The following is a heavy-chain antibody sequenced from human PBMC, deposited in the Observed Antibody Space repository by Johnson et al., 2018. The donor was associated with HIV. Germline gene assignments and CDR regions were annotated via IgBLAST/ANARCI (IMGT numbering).Heavy chain of an antibody. Sequence: VQLVESGGGLVQPGGSLRLSCAASGFTVSSNYMSWVRQAPGKGLEWVSRINSDGSTTSYADSVKGRFTISRDNAKNTLYLQMNSLRAEDTAVYYCARGSAFDIWGQGTMVTVSS. J-gene: IGHJ3*02. CDR3: ARGSAFDI. V-gene: IGHV3-74*02. CDR1: GFTVSSNY. D-gene: IGHD6-6*01. CDR2: INSDGSTT.